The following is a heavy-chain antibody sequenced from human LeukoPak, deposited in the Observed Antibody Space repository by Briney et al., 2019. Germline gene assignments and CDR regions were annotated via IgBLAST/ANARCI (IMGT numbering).Heavy chain of an antibody. Sequence: PSETLSLTCAVSGGSISSSNWWSWVRQPPGKGLEWIGEINHSGSTNYNPSLKSRVTISVDTSKNQFSLKLSSVTAADTAVYYCARGPISSGWYPFPYYFDYWGQGTLVTVSS. J-gene: IGHJ4*02. V-gene: IGHV4-4*02. CDR1: GGSISSSNW. D-gene: IGHD6-19*01. CDR3: ARGPISSGWYPFPYYFDY. CDR2: INHSGST.